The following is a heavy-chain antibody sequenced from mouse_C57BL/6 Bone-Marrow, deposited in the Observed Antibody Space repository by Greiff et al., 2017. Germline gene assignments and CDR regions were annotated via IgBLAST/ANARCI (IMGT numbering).Heavy chain of an antibody. V-gene: IGHV1-80*01. CDR2: IYPGDGDT. J-gene: IGHJ2*01. CDR3: AREEGHDGYLDY. CDR1: GYAFSSYW. Sequence: QVQLQQSGAELVKPGASVKISCKASGYAFSSYWMNWVKQRPGKGLEWIGQIYPGDGDTNYNGKFKGKATLTADKSSSTAYMQLSSLTSEDSAVYFCAREEGHDGYLDYWGRGTTLTVSS. D-gene: IGHD2-3*01.